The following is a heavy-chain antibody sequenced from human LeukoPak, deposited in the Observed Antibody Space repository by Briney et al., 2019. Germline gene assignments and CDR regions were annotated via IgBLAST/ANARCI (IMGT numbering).Heavy chain of an antibody. CDR1: GFTFSSYS. Sequence: GGSLRLSCAASGFTFSSYSMNWVRQAPGKGLEWVSYISSSSSTIYYADSVKGRFTISRDNAKNSLYLQMNSLRAEDTAAYYCARNYYDSSGYYYFDYWGQGTLVTVSS. D-gene: IGHD3-22*01. CDR2: ISSSSSTI. CDR3: ARNYYDSSGYYYFDY. J-gene: IGHJ4*02. V-gene: IGHV3-48*04.